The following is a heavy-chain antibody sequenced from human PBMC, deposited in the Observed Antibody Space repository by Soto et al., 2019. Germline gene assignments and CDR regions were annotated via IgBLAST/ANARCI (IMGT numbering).Heavy chain of an antibody. CDR1: GGTFSSYT. CDR2: IIPILGIA. V-gene: IGHV1-69*02. Sequence: QVQLVQSGAEVKKPGSSVKVSCKASGGTFSSYTISWVRQAPGQGLEWMGRIIPILGIANYAQKFQGRVTITADKSTCTAYMELSSLRSEDTAVYYCAIDSSGYDAFDIWGQGTMVTVSS. CDR3: AIDSSGYDAFDI. D-gene: IGHD3-22*01. J-gene: IGHJ3*02.